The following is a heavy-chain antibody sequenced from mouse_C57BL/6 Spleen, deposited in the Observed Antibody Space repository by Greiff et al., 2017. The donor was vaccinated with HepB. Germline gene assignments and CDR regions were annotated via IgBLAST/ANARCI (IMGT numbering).Heavy chain of an antibody. V-gene: IGHV1-76*01. CDR2: IYPGSGNT. Sequence: VQLQESGAELVRPGASVKLSCKASGYTFTDYYINWVKQRPGQGLEWIARIYPGSGNTYYNEKFKGKATLTAEKSSSTAYMQLSSLTSEDSAVYFCARNNEAWFAYWGQGTLVTVSA. J-gene: IGHJ3*01. CDR3: ARNNEAWFAY. CDR1: GYTFTDYY.